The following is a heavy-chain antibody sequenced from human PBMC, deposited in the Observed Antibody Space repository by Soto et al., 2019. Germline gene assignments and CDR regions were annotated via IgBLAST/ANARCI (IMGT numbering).Heavy chain of an antibody. Sequence: GGSLRLSCAASGFTFSSYAMHWVRQAPGKGLEWVAVISYDGSNKYYADSVKGRFTISRDNSKNTLYLQMNSLRAEDTAVYYCARCEHEYSSSSPFDPWGQGTLVTVSS. J-gene: IGHJ5*02. CDR2: ISYDGSNK. D-gene: IGHD6-6*01. CDR3: ARCEHEYSSSSPFDP. V-gene: IGHV3-30-3*01. CDR1: GFTFSSYA.